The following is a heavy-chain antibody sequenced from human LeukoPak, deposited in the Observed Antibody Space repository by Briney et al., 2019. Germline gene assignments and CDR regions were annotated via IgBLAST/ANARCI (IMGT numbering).Heavy chain of an antibody. CDR2: INHSGST. V-gene: IGHV4-34*01. CDR1: GGSFSGYY. D-gene: IGHD3-22*01. CDR3: ARYLYYYDSSGYRPAHFDY. Sequence: SETLSLACAVYGGSFSGYYWSWIRQPPGKGLEWIGEINHSGSTNYNPSLKSRVTISVDTSKNQFSLKLSSVTAADTAVYYCARYLYYYDSSGYRPAHFDYWGQGTLVTVSS. J-gene: IGHJ4*02.